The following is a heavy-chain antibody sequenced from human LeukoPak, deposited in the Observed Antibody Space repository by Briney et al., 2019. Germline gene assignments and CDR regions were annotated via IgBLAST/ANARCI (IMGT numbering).Heavy chain of an antibody. CDR1: GFTVSSNY. Sequence: GGSLRLSCAASGFTVSSNYLTWVRQAPGKGLEWASAIYPGGSTSYADSVKGRFTISRDNSKNTLYLQMNSLRAEDTAVYYCATNPVEMVSIVWGQGTLVTVSS. CDR3: ATNPVEMVSIV. CDR2: IYPGGST. J-gene: IGHJ4*02. D-gene: IGHD5-24*01. V-gene: IGHV3-53*01.